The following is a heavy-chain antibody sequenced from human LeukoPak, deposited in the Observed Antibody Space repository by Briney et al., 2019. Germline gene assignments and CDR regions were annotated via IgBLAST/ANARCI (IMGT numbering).Heavy chain of an antibody. D-gene: IGHD2-2*01. CDR2: FSGSGGGT. CDR3: AKESLRVVPSATFDY. Sequence: GGSLRLSCAVSGFTFSTYAMSWVRQAPGKGLEWVSSFSGSGGGTYYADSVKGRFTISRDNSKNTLYLQMHSLRAEDTAVYYCAKESLRVVPSATFDYWGQGTLVTVSS. V-gene: IGHV3-23*01. J-gene: IGHJ4*02. CDR1: GFTFSTYA.